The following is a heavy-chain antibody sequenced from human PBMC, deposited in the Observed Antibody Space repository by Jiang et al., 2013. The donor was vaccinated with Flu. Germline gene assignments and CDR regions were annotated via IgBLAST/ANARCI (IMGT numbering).Heavy chain of an antibody. Sequence: KGSGYRFTNYWIGWVRQMPGKGLEWMGIIYPGDSDARYSPSFQGQVTISVDKSISTAYLQWSSLKASDTAMYYCARTDIVLTQAHGMDVWGQGTTVTVSS. CDR3: ARTDIVLTQAHGMDV. J-gene: IGHJ6*02. CDR2: IYPGDSDA. CDR1: GYRFTNYW. D-gene: IGHD2-8*01. V-gene: IGHV5-51*01.